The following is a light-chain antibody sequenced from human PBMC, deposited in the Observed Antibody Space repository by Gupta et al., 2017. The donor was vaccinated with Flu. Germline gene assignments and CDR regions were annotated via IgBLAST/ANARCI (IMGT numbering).Light chain of an antibody. J-gene: IGKJ4*01. CDR1: QSISSY. Sequence: PSSLSASVGDRVTITCRASQSISSYLNWYQQKPGRDPKLRIYAASSSQRAGPSRRSGSGSGTDVTLTIISLLPEDVATYYCRQSYRTAPTFGEGTRVEIK. V-gene: IGKV1-39*01. CDR3: RQSYRTAPT. CDR2: AAS.